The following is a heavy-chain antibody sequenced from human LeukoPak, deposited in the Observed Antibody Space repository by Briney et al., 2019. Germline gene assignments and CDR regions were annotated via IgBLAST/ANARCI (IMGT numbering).Heavy chain of an antibody. D-gene: IGHD3-10*01. CDR1: GYTFTGYY. CDR3: ARGAMVRGVYYFDY. V-gene: IGHV1-2*02. CDR2: INPNSGGT. Sequence: ASVKVSCKASGYTFTGYYMHWARQAPGQGLEWMGWINPNSGGTNYAQKFQGRVTMTRDTSISTAYMELSRLRSDDTAVYYCARGAMVRGVYYFDYWGQGTLVTVSS. J-gene: IGHJ4*02.